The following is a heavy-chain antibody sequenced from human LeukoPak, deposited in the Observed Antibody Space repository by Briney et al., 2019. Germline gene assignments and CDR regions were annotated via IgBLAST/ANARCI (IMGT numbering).Heavy chain of an antibody. D-gene: IGHD3-10*01. Sequence: PSETLSLTCTVSGGSISSSSYYWDWIRQPPGKGLEWIGTIYYSGSTYYNPSLKSRVTISLDTSKNQFSLKVSSVTAADTAVYFCARNSYGSGMFDPWGQGTLVTVSS. V-gene: IGHV4-39*07. CDR2: IYYSGST. CDR1: GGSISSSSYY. J-gene: IGHJ5*02. CDR3: ARNSYGSGMFDP.